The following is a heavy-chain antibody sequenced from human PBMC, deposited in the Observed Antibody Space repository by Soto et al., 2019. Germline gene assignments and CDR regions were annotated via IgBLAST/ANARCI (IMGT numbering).Heavy chain of an antibody. Sequence: EVQLVESGGGLVQPGGSLRLSCAASGFTFSSYEMNWVRQAPGKGLEWVSYISSSGSTIYYADSVKGRFTISRDNAKNSLYLQMNGLRAEDTAFFYCARDHYDDAFYIWGQGTMVTVSS. J-gene: IGHJ3*02. V-gene: IGHV3-48*03. CDR1: GFTFSSYE. CDR2: ISSSGSTI. CDR3: ARDHYDDAFYI. D-gene: IGHD3-22*01.